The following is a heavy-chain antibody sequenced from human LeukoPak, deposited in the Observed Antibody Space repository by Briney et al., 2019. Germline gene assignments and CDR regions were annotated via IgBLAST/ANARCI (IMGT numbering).Heavy chain of an antibody. Sequence: PSETLSLTCTVSGGSISSYYWSWIRQPPGKGLEWIGYIYYSGSTNYNPSLKSRVTISVDTSKNQFFLKLSSVTAADTAVYYCAKDFVEPVGDGSAPWARETRVTV. CDR2: IYYSGST. CDR3: AKDFVEPVGDGSAP. J-gene: IGHJ5*02. CDR1: GGSISSYY. V-gene: IGHV4-59*01. D-gene: IGHD1-14*01.